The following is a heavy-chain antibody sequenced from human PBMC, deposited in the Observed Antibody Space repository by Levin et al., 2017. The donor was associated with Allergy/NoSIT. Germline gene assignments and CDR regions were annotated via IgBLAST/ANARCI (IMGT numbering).Heavy chain of an antibody. CDR2: INHSGST. Sequence: SQTLSLTCAVYGGSFSGYYWSWIRQPPGKGLEWIGEINHSGSTNYNPSLKSRVTISVDTSKNQFSLKLSSVTAADTAVYYCARLVSGAPSYWGQGTLVTVSS. CDR3: ARLVSGAPSY. D-gene: IGHD3-10*01. V-gene: IGHV4-34*01. CDR1: GGSFSGYY. J-gene: IGHJ4*02.